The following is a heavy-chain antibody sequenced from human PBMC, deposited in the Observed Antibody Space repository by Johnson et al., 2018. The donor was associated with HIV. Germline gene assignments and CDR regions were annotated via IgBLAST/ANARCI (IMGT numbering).Heavy chain of an antibody. J-gene: IGHJ3*02. CDR2: IRYDGSNK. D-gene: IGHD3-16*01. V-gene: IGHV3-30*02. Sequence: QVQLVEFGGGVVQPGGSLRLSCAASGFTFSSYGMHWVRQAPGKGLEWVAFIRYDGSNKYYADSVKGRFTISRDNFKNTLYLQMNSLRAEDTAVYYCAKGIRERKGAGAFDIWGQGTMVTVSS. CDR3: AKGIRERKGAGAFDI. CDR1: GFTFSSYG.